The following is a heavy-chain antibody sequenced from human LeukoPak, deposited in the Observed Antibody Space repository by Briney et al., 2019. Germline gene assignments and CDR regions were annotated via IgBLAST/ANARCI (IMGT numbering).Heavy chain of an antibody. J-gene: IGHJ6*04. CDR3: ARDRRIAVADYNGMDV. Sequence: AGRSLRLSCAASGFTFSSYGMHWVRQAPGKGLEWVAVIWYDGSNEYYADSVKGRFTISRDNSKNTLYLQMNSLRAEDTAVYYYARDRRIAVADYNGMDVWGKGTTVTVSS. D-gene: IGHD6-19*01. CDR1: GFTFSSYG. V-gene: IGHV3-33*01. CDR2: IWYDGSNE.